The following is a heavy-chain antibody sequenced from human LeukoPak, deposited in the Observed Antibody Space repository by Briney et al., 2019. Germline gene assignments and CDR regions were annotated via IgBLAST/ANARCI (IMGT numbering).Heavy chain of an antibody. D-gene: IGHD5-18*01. Sequence: PGRSLRLSCAASGFTFSSYGMHWVRQAPGKGLEWVAVIWYDGSNKYYADSVKGRFTISRDNSKNTLYLQMNSLRAEDTAVYYCAKGYSYGPMPEDYWGQGTLVTVSS. CDR3: AKGYSYGPMPEDY. J-gene: IGHJ4*02. CDR2: IWYDGSNK. CDR1: GFTFSSYG. V-gene: IGHV3-33*06.